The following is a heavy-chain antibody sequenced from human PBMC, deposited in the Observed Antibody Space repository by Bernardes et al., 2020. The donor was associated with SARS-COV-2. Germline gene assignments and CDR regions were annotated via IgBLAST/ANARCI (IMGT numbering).Heavy chain of an antibody. CDR1: GFTFSSYW. Sequence: GGSLRLSCAASGFTFSSYWMSWVRQAPGKGLEWVANIKQDGSEKYYVDSVKGRFTISRDNAKNSLYLQMNSLRAEDTAVYYCANLWFGELFDYWGQGTLVTVSS. D-gene: IGHD3-10*01. V-gene: IGHV3-7*01. CDR2: IKQDGSEK. CDR3: ANLWFGELFDY. J-gene: IGHJ4*02.